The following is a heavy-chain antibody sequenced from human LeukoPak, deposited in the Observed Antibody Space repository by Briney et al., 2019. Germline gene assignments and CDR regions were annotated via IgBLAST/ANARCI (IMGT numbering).Heavy chain of an antibody. V-gene: IGHV4-31*03. CDR1: GDSISSGGYY. J-gene: IGHJ2*01. CDR2: IYYSGST. Sequence: SETLSLTCTVSGDSISSGGYYWSWIRQHPGKGLEWIGYIYYSGSTYYNPSLKSRVTISVDTSKNQFSLKLSSVTAADTAVYYCARPPGWGSGYFDLWGRGTLVTVSS. CDR3: ARPPGWGSGYFDL. D-gene: IGHD2-21*01.